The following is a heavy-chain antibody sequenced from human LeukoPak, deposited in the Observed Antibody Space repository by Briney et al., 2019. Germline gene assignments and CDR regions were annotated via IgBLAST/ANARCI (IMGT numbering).Heavy chain of an antibody. Sequence: GGSLRLSCAASGFTFSSYGMHWVRQAPGKGLEWVAFIRYDGSNKYYADSVKGRFTISRDNSKNTLYLQMNSLRAEDTAAYYCAKGLGDIVVVPAAIPYGAFDIWGQGTMVTVSS. D-gene: IGHD2-2*01. CDR1: GFTFSSYG. CDR3: AKGLGDIVVVPAAIPYGAFDI. CDR2: IRYDGSNK. J-gene: IGHJ3*02. V-gene: IGHV3-30*02.